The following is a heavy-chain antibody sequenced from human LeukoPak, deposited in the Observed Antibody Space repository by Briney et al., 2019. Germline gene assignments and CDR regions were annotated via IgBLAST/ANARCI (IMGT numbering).Heavy chain of an antibody. D-gene: IGHD6-6*01. V-gene: IGHV4-61*05. CDR3: ASGIAARLNYYYYYMDV. J-gene: IGHJ6*03. CDR2: IYYSGST. CDR1: GGSISSISNYY. Sequence: PSETLSLTCIFSGGSISSISNYYWSWTRQPPGKGLEWIGYIYYSGSTNYNPSLKSRVTISIDTSKNQFSLKLSSVTAADTAVYYCASGIAARLNYYYYYMDVWGKGTTVTVSS.